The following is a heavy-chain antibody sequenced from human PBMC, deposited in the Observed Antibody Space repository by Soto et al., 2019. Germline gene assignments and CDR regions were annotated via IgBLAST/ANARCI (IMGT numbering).Heavy chain of an antibody. CDR1: GFTFSDYS. V-gene: IGHV3-11*01. Sequence: QVQLVESGGGLVKPGGSLRLSCAASGFTFSDYSMNWVRQAPGKGLKWVSYISRSGSDIYYADSVKGRFTISRDNAKNSLFLQMNSLRAEDTAVYYCATVGYCSSTSCQTRYYYYGMDVWGQGTTVTVSS. CDR2: ISRSGSDI. J-gene: IGHJ6*02. D-gene: IGHD2-2*03. CDR3: ATVGYCSSTSCQTRYYYYGMDV.